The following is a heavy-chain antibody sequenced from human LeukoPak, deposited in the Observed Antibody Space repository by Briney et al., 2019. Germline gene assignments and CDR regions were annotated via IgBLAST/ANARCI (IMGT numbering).Heavy chain of an antibody. Sequence: SETLSLTCTVSGGSIRGFYWNWIRQPPGKGLEWIGHIYSSGTTDYNPSLKSRVTISVDTSRSQFSLKLSSVTAADTAVYFCARHYYDSSGSRRDYYFDYWGPGTLVTVSS. D-gene: IGHD3-22*01. CDR3: ARHYYDSSGSRRDYYFDY. J-gene: IGHJ4*02. CDR1: GGSIRGFY. V-gene: IGHV4-59*08. CDR2: IYSSGTT.